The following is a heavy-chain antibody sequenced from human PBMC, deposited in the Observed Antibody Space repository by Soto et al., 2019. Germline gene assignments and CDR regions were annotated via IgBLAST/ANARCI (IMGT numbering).Heavy chain of an antibody. CDR2: IIPILGIA. CDR1: GGTFSSYT. D-gene: IGHD6-13*01. Sequence: QVQLVQSGAEVKKPGSSVKVSCEASGGTFSSYTISRVRQAAGQGLEWMGRIIPILGIANYAQKFQGRVTITADKSTSTAYMELSSLRSEDTAVYYCASKAAAGLDYWGQGTLVTVSS. J-gene: IGHJ4*02. V-gene: IGHV1-69*02. CDR3: ASKAAAGLDY.